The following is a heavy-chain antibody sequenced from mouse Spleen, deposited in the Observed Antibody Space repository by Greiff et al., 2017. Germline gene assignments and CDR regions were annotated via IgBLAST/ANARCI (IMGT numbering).Heavy chain of an antibody. CDR3: ARRDYGSIYAMDY. V-gene: IGHV1-80*01. CDR1: GYAFSSYW. CDR2: IYPGDGDT. D-gene: IGHD1-1*01. J-gene: IGHJ4*01. Sequence: VQLQQSGAELVKPGASVKIPCKASGYAFSSYWMNWVKQRPGKGLEWIGQIYPGDGDTNYNGKFKGKATLTADKSSSTAYMQLSSLTSEDSAVYFCARRDYGSIYAMDYWGQGTSVTVSS.